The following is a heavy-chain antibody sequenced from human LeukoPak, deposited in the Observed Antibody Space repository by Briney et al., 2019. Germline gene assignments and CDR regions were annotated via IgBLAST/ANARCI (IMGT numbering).Heavy chain of an antibody. CDR1: GATFTTYA. CDR3: ARDQRGYMDV. V-gene: IGHV1-69*05. CDR2: IIPVFGTA. J-gene: IGHJ6*03. Sequence: SVKVSCKASGATFTTYAIIWVRQAPGQGLEWMGGIIPVFGTANYAQRFQGRVTISTDESTSTAYMELTSLRSEDTAVYYCARDQRGYMDVWGKGTTVTVSS.